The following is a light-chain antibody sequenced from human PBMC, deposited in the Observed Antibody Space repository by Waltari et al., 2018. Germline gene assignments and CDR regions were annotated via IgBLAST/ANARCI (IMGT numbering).Light chain of an antibody. Sequence: QSALTQPASVSGSPGQSIPISCPGTSIDVGGSDYLSWYQQRPGKAPKVMIYDVSNRPSGVSNRFSGSKSGNTASLAISGLQAEDEADYYCSSYTSTTTVIFGGGTKLTVL. CDR3: SSYTSTTTVI. CDR2: DVS. CDR1: SIDVGGSDY. J-gene: IGLJ2*01. V-gene: IGLV2-14*03.